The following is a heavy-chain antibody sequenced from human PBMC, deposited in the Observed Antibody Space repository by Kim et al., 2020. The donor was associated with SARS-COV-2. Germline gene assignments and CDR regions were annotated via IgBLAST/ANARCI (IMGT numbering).Heavy chain of an antibody. CDR3: ARQALDLNTWGSYRYNYYGMDV. D-gene: IGHD3-16*02. CDR2: IYPGDSDT. V-gene: IGHV5-51*01. J-gene: IGHJ6*02. Sequence: GESLKISCKGSGYSFTSYWIGWVRQMPGKGLEWMGIIYPGDSDTRYSPSFQGQVTISADKSISTAYLQWSSLKASDTAMYYCARQALDLNTWGSYRYNYYGMDVWGQGTTVTVSS. CDR1: GYSFTSYW.